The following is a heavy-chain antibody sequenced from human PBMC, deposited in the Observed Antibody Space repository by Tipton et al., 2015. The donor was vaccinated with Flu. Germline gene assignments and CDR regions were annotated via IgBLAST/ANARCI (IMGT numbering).Heavy chain of an antibody. Sequence: SLRLSCAASGFTFSSYSMNWVRQAPGKGLEWVSSISSSSSYIYYADSVKGRFTISRDNAKNSLYLQMNSLRAEDTAVYYCAREGGKTGTTSYYYYYMDVWGKGTTVTVSS. J-gene: IGHJ6*03. CDR1: GFTFSSYS. CDR3: AREGGKTGTTSYYYYYMDV. D-gene: IGHD1-1*01. CDR2: ISSSSSYI. V-gene: IGHV3-21*01.